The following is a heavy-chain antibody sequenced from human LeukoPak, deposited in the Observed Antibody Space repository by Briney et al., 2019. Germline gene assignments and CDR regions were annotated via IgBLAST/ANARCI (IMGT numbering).Heavy chain of an antibody. Sequence: ASVKVSCKASGYTFTSYGISWVRQAPGQGLEWMGWISAYNGNTNYAQKLQGRVTMTTDTSTSTAYMELSRLRSDDTAIYYCARDRYSSSPGDFDYWGQGTLVTVSS. CDR1: GYTFTSYG. V-gene: IGHV1-18*01. CDR2: ISAYNGNT. D-gene: IGHD6-6*01. CDR3: ARDRYSSSPGDFDY. J-gene: IGHJ4*02.